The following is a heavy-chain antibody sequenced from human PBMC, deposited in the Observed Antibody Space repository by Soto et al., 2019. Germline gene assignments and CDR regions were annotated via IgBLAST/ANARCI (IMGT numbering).Heavy chain of an antibody. V-gene: IGHV1-2*04. D-gene: IGHD3-3*01. Sequence: SVKLSCKASGFTFTGYYLHWAQQYPRQGLEWMGWINPNRGGTNYAQKFQGWVTMTRDTSISTAYMELSRLRSDDTAVYYCARDTRDVWSGRPYYYYVMDVWVQGTTVTGSS. CDR1: GFTFTGYY. CDR2: INPNRGGT. CDR3: ARDTRDVWSGRPYYYYVMDV. J-gene: IGHJ6*02.